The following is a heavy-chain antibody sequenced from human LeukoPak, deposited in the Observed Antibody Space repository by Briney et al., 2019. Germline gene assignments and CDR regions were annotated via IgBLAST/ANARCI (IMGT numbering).Heavy chain of an antibody. CDR1: GDSISSYY. J-gene: IGHJ5*02. CDR3: ARHSGGALNTWFDP. Sequence: PSETLSLTCTVSGDSISSYYWSWIRQSPGKGLEWIGYIHTSGRTYYNPSLKSRVTIAVDTSKNQFSLKLSSVTAADTAVYYCARHSGGALNTWFDPWGQGTLVTVSS. CDR2: IHTSGRT. V-gene: IGHV4-4*09. D-gene: IGHD2-15*01.